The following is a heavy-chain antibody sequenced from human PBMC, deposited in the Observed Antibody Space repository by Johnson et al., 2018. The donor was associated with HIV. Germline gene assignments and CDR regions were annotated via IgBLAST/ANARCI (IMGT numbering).Heavy chain of an antibody. D-gene: IGHD3-10*01. CDR2: IGTAGDT. V-gene: IGHV3-13*01. J-gene: IGHJ3*02. Sequence: VQLVESGGGLVQPGGSLRLSCAASGFTFSSYDMHWVRQATGKGLEWVSSIGTAGDTYYPGSVKGRFTISRENAKNSLYRQMNSLRAGDTAVYYWARAGRFGELLYWYAFDIWGQGTMVTFSS. CDR3: ARAGRFGELLYWYAFDI. CDR1: GFTFSSYD.